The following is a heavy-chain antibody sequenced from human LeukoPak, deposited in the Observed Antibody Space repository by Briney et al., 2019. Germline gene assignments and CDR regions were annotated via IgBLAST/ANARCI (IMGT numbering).Heavy chain of an antibody. Sequence: PSETLSLTCTVSGGSISSYYWGWIRQPPGKGLEWIGSIYYSGSTYYNPSLKSRVTISVDTSKNQFSLKLSSVTAADTAVYYCASPYCSGGSCYSGMGDYWGQGTLVTVSS. V-gene: IGHV4-39*01. CDR1: GGSISSYY. D-gene: IGHD2-15*01. CDR3: ASPYCSGGSCYSGMGDY. CDR2: IYYSGST. J-gene: IGHJ4*02.